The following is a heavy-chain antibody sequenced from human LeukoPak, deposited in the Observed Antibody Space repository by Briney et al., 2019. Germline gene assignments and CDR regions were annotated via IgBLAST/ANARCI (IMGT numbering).Heavy chain of an antibody. CDR1: GFTFTTYD. CDR3: AKDRDIVVVVAATGFDY. J-gene: IGHJ4*02. V-gene: IGHV3-23*01. D-gene: IGHD2-15*01. CDR2: ISGSGGST. Sequence: GGSLRLSCAASGFTFTTYDLNWARQAPGKGLEWVSAISGSGGSTYYADSVKGRFTISRDNSKNTLYLQMNSLRAEDTAVYYCAKDRDIVVVVAATGFDYWGQGTLVTVSS.